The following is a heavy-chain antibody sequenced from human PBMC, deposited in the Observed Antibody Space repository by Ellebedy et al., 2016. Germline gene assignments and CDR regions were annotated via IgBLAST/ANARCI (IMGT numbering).Heavy chain of an antibody. CDR2: IYYSGRT. J-gene: IGHJ3*02. D-gene: IGHD3-10*01. CDR1: GDSISSYY. V-gene: IGHV4-59*01. Sequence: SETLSLTCTVSGDSISSYYWSWIRQPPGKGLEWIGYIYYSGRTDYNPSLKSRVTISVDTSNNQFSLKLSSVTAADTAVYYCARLRRFGDFHDAFDMWGQGTMVTVSS. CDR3: ARLRRFGDFHDAFDM.